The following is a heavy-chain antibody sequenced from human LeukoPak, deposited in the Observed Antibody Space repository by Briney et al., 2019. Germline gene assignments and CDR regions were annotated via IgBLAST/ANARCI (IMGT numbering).Heavy chain of an antibody. Sequence: PGGSLRLSCAASGFTVSSNYMSWVRQAPGKGLEWVSLFYSGGSTDYADSVKGRFTISRDNSKNTLYLQMNSLRAEDTAVYYCARGGSCSTGDCDLDYWGQGTLVTVSS. CDR2: FYSGGST. J-gene: IGHJ4*02. V-gene: IGHV3-53*01. CDR3: ARGGSCSTGDCDLDY. CDR1: GFTVSSNY. D-gene: IGHD2-21*02.